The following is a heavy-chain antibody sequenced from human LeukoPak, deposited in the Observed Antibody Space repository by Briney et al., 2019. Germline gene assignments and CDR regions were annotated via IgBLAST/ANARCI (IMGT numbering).Heavy chain of an antibody. CDR3: AKVSILAHWYFDL. CDR2: ISGSGGSI. CDR1: GFTFRLYD. Sequence: QPGGSLRLSCAASGFTFRLYDVSWVRQAPGKGLEWVSAISGSGGSIYYADSVKGRFTISRDNSKNTMYLQMNSLRAEDTAVYHCAKVSILAHWYFDLWGRGTLVTVSS. J-gene: IGHJ2*01. D-gene: IGHD2-21*01. V-gene: IGHV3-23*01.